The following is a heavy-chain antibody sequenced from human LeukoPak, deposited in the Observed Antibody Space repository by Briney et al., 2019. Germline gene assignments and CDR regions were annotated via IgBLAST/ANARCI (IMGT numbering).Heavy chain of an antibody. J-gene: IGHJ3*02. CDR1: AFTFSRYW. D-gene: IGHD7-27*01. V-gene: IGHV3-7*01. CDR2: IEGDGSAK. Sequence: PGGSLRLSRAASAFTFSRYWMSWVRQAPGKGLECVANIEGDGSAKNYVDSVKGRFTISRDNAENSLYLQMDSLRVEDTAIYYCARDPGWGAYGIWGQGAMVTVSS. CDR3: ARDPGWGAYGI.